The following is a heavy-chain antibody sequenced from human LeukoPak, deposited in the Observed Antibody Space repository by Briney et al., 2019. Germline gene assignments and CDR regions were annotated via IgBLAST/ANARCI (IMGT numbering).Heavy chain of an antibody. Sequence: AGGSLRLSCAASGFTFSSYGMHWVRQAPGKGLEWVAFIRYDGSNKYYADSVKGRFTISRDNSKNTLYLQMNSLRAEDTAVYYCVKRQIYYGDYSNWFDPWGQGTLVTVSS. CDR2: IRYDGSNK. J-gene: IGHJ5*02. D-gene: IGHD4-17*01. V-gene: IGHV3-30*02. CDR3: VKRQIYYGDYSNWFDP. CDR1: GFTFSSYG.